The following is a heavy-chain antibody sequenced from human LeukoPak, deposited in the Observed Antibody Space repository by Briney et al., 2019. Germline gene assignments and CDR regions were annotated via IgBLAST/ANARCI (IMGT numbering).Heavy chain of an antibody. CDR2: IWYDGSNK. CDR3: ARGGGLDV. V-gene: IGHV3-33*03. CDR1: GFTFSSYG. J-gene: IGHJ6*02. D-gene: IGHD3-16*01. Sequence: GRSLRLSCAASGFTFSSYGMHWVRQAPGKGLEWVAVIWYDGSNKYYADSVKGRFTISRDNAKNSLYLQMSNLRAEDTAVYFCARGGGLDVWGQGATVTVSS.